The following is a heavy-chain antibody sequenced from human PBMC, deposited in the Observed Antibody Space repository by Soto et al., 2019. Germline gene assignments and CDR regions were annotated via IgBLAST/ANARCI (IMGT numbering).Heavy chain of an antibody. CDR1: GGTFSSYA. CDR3: ARTATSYYDSSGHEIDAFDI. V-gene: IGHV1-69*13. CDR2: IIPNFGTA. Sequence: ASVKVSCKASGGTFSSYAISWVRQAPGQGLEWMGGIIPNFGTANYAQKFQGRVTITADESTSTAYLELSSLRSEDTAVYYFARTATSYYDSSGHEIDAFDIWGQGTMVTVSS. J-gene: IGHJ3*02. D-gene: IGHD3-22*01.